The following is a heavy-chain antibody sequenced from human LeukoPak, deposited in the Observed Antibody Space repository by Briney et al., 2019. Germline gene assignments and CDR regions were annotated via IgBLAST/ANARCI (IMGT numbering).Heavy chain of an antibody. Sequence: SETLSLTCTVSGGSINGYFCTWLRQSAGAGLECIGRIHTSGTTYYNPSFKSRVSMSVDTSNNKFSLRLNSVSAADTAVYYCARDPAGHGRYFDYWGQGALVTVSS. CDR2: IHTSGTT. V-gene: IGHV4-4*07. J-gene: IGHJ4*02. CDR3: ARDPAGHGRYFDY. D-gene: IGHD1-14*01. CDR1: GGSINGYF.